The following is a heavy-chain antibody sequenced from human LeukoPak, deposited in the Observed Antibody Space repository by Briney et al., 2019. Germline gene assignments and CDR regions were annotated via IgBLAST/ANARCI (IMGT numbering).Heavy chain of an antibody. J-gene: IGHJ4*02. D-gene: IGHD3-10*01. Sequence: ASVKVSCKASGYTFTGYYMHWVRQAPGQGLEWMGWINPNSGGTNYAQKFQGRVTMTRDTSISTAYMELSRLRSDDTAVYYCARPSLFGESYYLDYWGQGTLVTVSS. CDR3: ARPSLFGESYYLDY. CDR2: INPNSGGT. V-gene: IGHV1-2*02. CDR1: GYTFTGYY.